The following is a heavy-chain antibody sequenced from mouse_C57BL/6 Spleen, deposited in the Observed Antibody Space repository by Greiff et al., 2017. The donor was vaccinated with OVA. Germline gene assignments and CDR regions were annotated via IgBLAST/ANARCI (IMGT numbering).Heavy chain of an antibody. CDR1: GYTFTSYW. J-gene: IGHJ2*01. Sequence: VQLQQSGAELVRPGTSVKLSCKASGYTFTSYWIGWAKQRPGHGLEWIGDIYPGGGYTNYNEKFKGKATLTADKSSSTAYMQFSSLTSEDSAIYYCARSGYDGSSPYFDYWGQGTTLTVSS. CDR3: ARSGYDGSSPYFDY. D-gene: IGHD1-1*01. CDR2: IYPGGGYT. V-gene: IGHV1-63*01.